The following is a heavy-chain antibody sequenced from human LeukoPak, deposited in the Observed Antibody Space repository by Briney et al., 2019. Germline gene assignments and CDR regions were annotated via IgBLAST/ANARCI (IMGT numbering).Heavy chain of an antibody. V-gene: IGHV4-59*01. Sequence: SETLSLTCTASGASISNFYWSWIRQPPGKGLEWIGDISYSGSTNYNPSLKSRVTMSVDTSKNQFSLKLRSVTAADTAVYYCARLHCSSPSCHRNWFDPWGQGTLVTVSS. J-gene: IGHJ5*02. CDR1: GASISNFY. CDR2: ISYSGST. CDR3: ARLHCSSPSCHRNWFDP. D-gene: IGHD2-2*01.